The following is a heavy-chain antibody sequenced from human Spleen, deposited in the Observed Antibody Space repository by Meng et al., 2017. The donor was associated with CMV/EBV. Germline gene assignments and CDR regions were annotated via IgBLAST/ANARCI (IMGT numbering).Heavy chain of an antibody. CDR3: AKNKRLTIFGLVPLDY. D-gene: IGHD3-3*01. J-gene: IGHJ4*02. Sequence: GESLKISCTASGFRFSNYGMHWVRQAPGKGLEWVAFIRHDGSNSYYAESVKGRFTISRDNSKDRVFLQMTSLRADDTAVYYCAKNKRLTIFGLVPLDYWGQGTLVTVS. CDR1: GFRFSNYG. CDR2: IRHDGSNS. V-gene: IGHV3-30*02.